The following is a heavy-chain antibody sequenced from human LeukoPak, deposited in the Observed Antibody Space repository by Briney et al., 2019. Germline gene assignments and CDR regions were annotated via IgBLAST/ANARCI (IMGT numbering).Heavy chain of an antibody. Sequence: SQTLSLTCAVYGGSFSGYYWSWIRQPPGKGLEWIGEINHSGSTNYNPSLKSRVTISVDTSKNQFSLKLSSVTAADTAVYYCARGRDVVVPAAIGLDYWGQGTLVTVSS. V-gene: IGHV4-34*01. CDR1: GGSFSGYY. CDR3: ARGRDVVVPAAIGLDY. D-gene: IGHD2-2*01. CDR2: INHSGST. J-gene: IGHJ4*02.